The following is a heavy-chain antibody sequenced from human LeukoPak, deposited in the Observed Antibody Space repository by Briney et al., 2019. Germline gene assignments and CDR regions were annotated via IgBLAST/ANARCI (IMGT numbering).Heavy chain of an antibody. CDR2: INHSGST. J-gene: IGHJ4*02. CDR1: GRSFSGYY. CDR3: AILHLQRRRGSLDY. D-gene: IGHD2-15*01. V-gene: IGHV4-34*01. Sequence: SETLSLTCAVYGRSFSGYYWSWIRRPPGKGLEWIGEINHSGSTNYNPSLKSRVTISVDTSKNQFSLKLSSVTAADTAVYYCAILHLQRRRGSLDYWGQGTLVTVSS.